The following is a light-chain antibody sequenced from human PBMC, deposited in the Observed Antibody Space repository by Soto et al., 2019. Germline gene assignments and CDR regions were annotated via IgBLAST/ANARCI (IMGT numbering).Light chain of an antibody. J-gene: IGKJ1*01. CDR3: QQYNHYQWT. CDR1: QSFRMW. CDR2: KAS. V-gene: IGKV1-5*03. Sequence: DVQMTQSPSTLSPSVGDSFTIPCRASQSFRMWLAWYQQKAGKAPNLLIYKASSLEGGVPSRFSGSGSGTEFTLTISSLQSDDFATYYCQQYNHYQWTFGQGTKVEV.